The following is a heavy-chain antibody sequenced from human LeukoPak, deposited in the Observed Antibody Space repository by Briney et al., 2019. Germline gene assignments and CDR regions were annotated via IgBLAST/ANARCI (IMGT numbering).Heavy chain of an antibody. CDR1: GFTFSSYA. CDR3: ATVNRDCSGGTCYSYDY. CDR2: ISGSGGST. J-gene: IGHJ4*02. Sequence: GGSLRLSCAASGFTFSSYAMSWVRQAPGKGLEWVSAISGSGGSTYYADSVKGRFTISRDNSKNTVFLQMNGLRADDRAVYYCATVNRDCSGGTCYSYDYWGQGTLVTVSS. V-gene: IGHV3-23*01. D-gene: IGHD2-15*01.